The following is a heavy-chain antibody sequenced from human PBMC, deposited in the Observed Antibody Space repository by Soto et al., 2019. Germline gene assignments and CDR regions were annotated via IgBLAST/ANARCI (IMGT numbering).Heavy chain of an antibody. CDR3: ARPTSVGGTLRYLFDF. D-gene: IGHD1-26*01. Sequence: GSSVKASCKASGYNFTTYYIHWVRQAPGQGLEWMGVINPGGGSTHYAQRFKGRLTVTADTSTSTVYMELNSLTSQDTAVYYCARPTSVGGTLRYLFDFRGQGSLVTGSP. V-gene: IGHV1-46*01. CDR2: INPGGGST. J-gene: IGHJ4*01. CDR1: GYNFTTYY.